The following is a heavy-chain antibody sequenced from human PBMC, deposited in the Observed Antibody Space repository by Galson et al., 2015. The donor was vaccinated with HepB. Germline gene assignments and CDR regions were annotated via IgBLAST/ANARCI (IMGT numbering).Heavy chain of an antibody. CDR1: GYSFTNYW. CDR2: FDPTDSYT. V-gene: IGHV5-10-1*01. Sequence: QSGAEVKKPGESLRISCKASGYSFTNYWISWVRQMPGRGLEWMGTFDPTDSYTNYSPSFQGRVTISADKSISTAYLQWSSPKASDTAMYYCARRPSGYAPIMDVWGQGTMVTVSS. D-gene: IGHD5-12*01. J-gene: IGHJ3*01. CDR3: ARRPSGYAPIMDV.